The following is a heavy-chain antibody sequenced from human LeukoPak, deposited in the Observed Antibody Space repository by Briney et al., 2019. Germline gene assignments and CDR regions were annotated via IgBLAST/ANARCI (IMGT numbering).Heavy chain of an antibody. Sequence: ASVKVSCKASGYTFTSYAMNWVRQAPGQGLEWMGWINTNTGNPTYAQGFTGRFVFSLDTSVSTAYLQISSLKAEDTAVYYCAREVVPAAILFGNWFDPWGQGTPVTVSS. CDR3: AREVVPAAILFGNWFDP. CDR2: INTNTGNP. J-gene: IGHJ5*02. D-gene: IGHD2-2*02. CDR1: GYTFTSYA. V-gene: IGHV7-4-1*02.